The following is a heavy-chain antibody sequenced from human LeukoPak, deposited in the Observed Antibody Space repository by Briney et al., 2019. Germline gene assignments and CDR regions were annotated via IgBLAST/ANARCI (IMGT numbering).Heavy chain of an antibody. CDR3: ATGSDFYYDS. CDR2: IPHDGSSA. Sequence: PGRSLRHSCTASGFTFTRNCMHWVRQAPGKGLEWVAAIPHDGSSALYADSVKGRFIISRDNSKNTQYLQMNSLRIEDSAVYYCATGSDFYYDSWGQGILVTVSS. D-gene: IGHD1-26*01. J-gene: IGHJ5*01. CDR1: GFTFTRNC. V-gene: IGHV3-30-3*01.